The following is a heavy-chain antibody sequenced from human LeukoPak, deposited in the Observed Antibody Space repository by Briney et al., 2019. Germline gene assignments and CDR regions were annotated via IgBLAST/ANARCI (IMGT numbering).Heavy chain of an antibody. Sequence: ASVKVSCKASGYTFTSYGISWVRQAPGQGLEWMGWISAYNGNTNYAQKLQGRVTMTTDTSTSTAYMELRSLRSDDTAVYYCARELDTAMVTANYGMDVWGQGTTVTVSS. CDR2: ISAYNGNT. J-gene: IGHJ6*02. CDR1: GYTFTSYG. V-gene: IGHV1-18*01. D-gene: IGHD5-18*01. CDR3: ARELDTAMVTANYGMDV.